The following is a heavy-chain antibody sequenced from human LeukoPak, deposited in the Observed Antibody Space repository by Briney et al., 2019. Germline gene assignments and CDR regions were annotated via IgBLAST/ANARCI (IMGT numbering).Heavy chain of an antibody. D-gene: IGHD4-17*01. CDR1: GFSFTTFG. V-gene: IGHV3-30*02. J-gene: IGHJ4*02. CDR2: VRNDGTNA. Sequence: GGSLRLSCVASGFSFTTFGMHWVRQAPGKGLDWVAFVRNDGTNANYADSVKGRFSTSRDNSKNTLYLEMNSLRPDDTALYYCAKRTFGDYINSWGQGTQVTVSS. CDR3: AKRTFGDYINS.